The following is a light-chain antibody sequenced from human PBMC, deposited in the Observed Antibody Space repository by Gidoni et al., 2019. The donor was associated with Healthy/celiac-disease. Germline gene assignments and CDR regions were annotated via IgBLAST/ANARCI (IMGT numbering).Light chain of an antibody. V-gene: IGLV3-19*01. J-gene: IGLJ2*01. CDR3: NSRDSSGNHLV. Sequence: VAFGQTVRITCQGDSLRSYYASWYQQKPGQAPVLVIYGKNNRPSGIPDRFSGSSSGNTASLTITGAQAEDEADYYCNSRDSSGNHLVFGGGTKLTVL. CDR1: SLRSYY. CDR2: GKN.